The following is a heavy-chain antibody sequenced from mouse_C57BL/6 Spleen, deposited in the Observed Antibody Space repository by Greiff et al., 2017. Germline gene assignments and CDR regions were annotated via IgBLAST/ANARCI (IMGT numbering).Heavy chain of an antibody. CDR1: GFNFKDDY. J-gene: IGHJ3*01. Sequence: EVQLQESGAELVRPGASVKLSCTASGFNFKDDYMHWVKQRPEQGLEWIGWIDPENGDTEYDWKFQGKVTITADTASNTVYLQISSLTSADTAVYDCTTDYYVNCWFGYWGQGTLVTVSA. V-gene: IGHV14-4*01. CDR3: TTDYYVNCWFGY. D-gene: IGHD2-1*01. CDR2: IDPENGDT.